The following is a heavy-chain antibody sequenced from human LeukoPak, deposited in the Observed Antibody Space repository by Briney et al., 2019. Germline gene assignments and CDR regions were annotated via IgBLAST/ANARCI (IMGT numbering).Heavy chain of an antibody. CDR2: ISSSSSYI. CDR3: AKAQNYYDSSGYYSVMSALGAPFDY. D-gene: IGHD3-22*01. Sequence: PGGSLRLSCAASGFNFITYTMNWVRQAPGKGLEWVSSISSSSSYIYYADSVQGRFTISRGNAKKSLYLQMNSLSAEDTAVYYCAKAQNYYDSSGYYSVMSALGAPFDYWGQGTLVTVSS. CDR1: GFNFITYT. V-gene: IGHV3-21*04. J-gene: IGHJ4*02.